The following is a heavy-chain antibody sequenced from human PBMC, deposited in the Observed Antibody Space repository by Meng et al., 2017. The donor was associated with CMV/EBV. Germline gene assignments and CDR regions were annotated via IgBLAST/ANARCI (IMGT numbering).Heavy chain of an antibody. D-gene: IGHD3-22*01. CDR1: GGSFSGYY. J-gene: IGHJ4*02. CDR2: INHSGST. Sequence: QWQSQQWGPGLVKPSETLSLTWAVYGGSFSGYYWSWIRQPPGKGLEWIGEINHSGSTNYNPSLKSRVTISVDTSKNQFSLKLSSVTAADTAVYYCARAKIMYYYDSSGYYYDYWGQGTLVTVSS. CDR3: ARAKIMYYYDSSGYYYDY. V-gene: IGHV4-34*01.